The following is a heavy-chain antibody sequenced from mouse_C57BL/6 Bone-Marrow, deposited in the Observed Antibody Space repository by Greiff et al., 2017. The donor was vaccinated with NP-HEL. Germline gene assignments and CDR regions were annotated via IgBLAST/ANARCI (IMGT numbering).Heavy chain of an antibody. D-gene: IGHD2-10*02. J-gene: IGHJ2*01. CDR3: ARAYGNYLDY. Sequence: EVQLVESGPGLVKPSQSLSLTCSVTGYSITSGYYWNWIRRFPGNQLEWVGSISYDGSNNYSPSLKNRISITRDTSKNQFFLKLNSVTAEDTATYYCARAYGNYLDYWGQGTTLTVSS. CDR1: GYSITSGYY. CDR2: ISYDGSN. V-gene: IGHV3-6*01.